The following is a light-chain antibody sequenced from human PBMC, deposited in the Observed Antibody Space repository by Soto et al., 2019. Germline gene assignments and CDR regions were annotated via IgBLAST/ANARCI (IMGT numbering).Light chain of an antibody. V-gene: IGKV4-1*01. J-gene: IGKJ1*01. CDR3: QQYYTNSWS. CDR1: QSVLYSPNNKNY. Sequence: DIVMIQSPDSLAVSLGERATINCKSSQSVLYSPNNKNYLAWYQHKPGQPPKMLIYWASIRESGVPDRFSGSGSGTDFTLTISSLQSEDVAVYYCQQYYTNSWSFGQGTKVEIK. CDR2: WAS.